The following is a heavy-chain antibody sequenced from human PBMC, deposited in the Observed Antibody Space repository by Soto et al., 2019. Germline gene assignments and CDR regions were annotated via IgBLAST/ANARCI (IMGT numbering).Heavy chain of an antibody. CDR1: GFTFRTYT. V-gene: IGHV3-21*01. CDR3: ERDRGYDAHDYYYNAMDV. D-gene: IGHD3-10*01. Sequence: EVQLVESGGGLVKPGGSLRLSCRSSGFTFRTYTMNWVRQAPGKGLEWVSGIRGFSPYTFYAESVKGRFTISRDNAKNSLHLHMNSLRAEDTAVHYCERDRGYDAHDYYYNAMDVWGQGTKVTVSS. CDR2: IRGFSPYT. J-gene: IGHJ6*02.